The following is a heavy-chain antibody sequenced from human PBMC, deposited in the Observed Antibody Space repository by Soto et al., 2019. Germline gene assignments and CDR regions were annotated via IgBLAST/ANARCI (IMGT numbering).Heavy chain of an antibody. Sequence: KPSETLSLTCTVSGGSIVGSYCSWIRQAAGKGLEWIGRIYSSGSTKYNPSLKSRVTMSVDTSKNQFSLRLTSVTAADTAVYYCARDRARFEAYSSARGWFDPWGPGTLVTVSS. CDR2: IYSSGST. J-gene: IGHJ5*02. CDR3: ARDRARFEAYSSARGWFDP. CDR1: GGSIVGSY. V-gene: IGHV4-4*07. D-gene: IGHD6-25*01.